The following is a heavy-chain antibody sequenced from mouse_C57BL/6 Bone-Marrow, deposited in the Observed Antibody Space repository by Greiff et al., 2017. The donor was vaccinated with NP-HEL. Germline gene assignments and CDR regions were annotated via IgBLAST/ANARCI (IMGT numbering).Heavy chain of an antibody. Sequence: EVKLVESGGGLVQPGGSMKLSCVASGFTFSNYWMNWVRQSPEKGLEWVAQIRLKSDNSATPYSESVKGRFTISRDDSKSSVDLQMNNIRAEDTRIYYCTENYYGSDYYAMDYWGKGTSVTVSS. CDR3: TENYYGSDYYAMDY. CDR1: GFTFSNYW. D-gene: IGHD1-1*01. J-gene: IGHJ4*01. CDR2: IRLKSDNSAT. V-gene: IGHV6-3*01.